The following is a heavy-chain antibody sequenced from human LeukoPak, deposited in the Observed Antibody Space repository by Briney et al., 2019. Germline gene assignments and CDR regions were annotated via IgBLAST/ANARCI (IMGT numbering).Heavy chain of an antibody. D-gene: IGHD3-22*01. CDR1: GFTFSSYW. J-gene: IGHJ4*02. CDR2: IKQDGSEK. Sequence: PGGSLRLSCAASGFTFSSYWMSWVRQAPGKGLEWVANIKQDGSEKYYVDSVKGRFTISRDNAKNSLYLQMNSLRAEDTAVYYCARSYYDSSGYYPNWGQGTLVTVSS. V-gene: IGHV3-7*01. CDR3: ARSYYDSSGYYPN.